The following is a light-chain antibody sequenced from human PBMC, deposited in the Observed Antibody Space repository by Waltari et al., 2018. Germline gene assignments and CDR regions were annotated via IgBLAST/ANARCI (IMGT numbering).Light chain of an antibody. J-gene: IGKJ1*01. CDR2: GAS. CDR1: QIVRNN. Sequence: EIVMTQSPATLSVSPGERATLSCRASQIVRNNSAWYQQKPGQAPRLLIYGASTRVTGSPARFSGSGSGTEVTLTISSLQSEDFAVYYCQQYNNWPPWTFGQGTKVEIK. V-gene: IGKV3-15*01. CDR3: QQYNNWPPWT.